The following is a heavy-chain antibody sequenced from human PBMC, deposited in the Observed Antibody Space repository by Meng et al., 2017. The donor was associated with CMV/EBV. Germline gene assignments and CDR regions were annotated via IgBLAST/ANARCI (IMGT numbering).Heavy chain of an antibody. D-gene: IGHD3-16*01. J-gene: IGHJ6*02. CDR1: GFTFSSYS. CDR2: ISSSSSYI. Sequence: GESLKISCAASGFTFSSYSMNWVRQAPGKGLEWVSSISSSSSYIYYADSVKGRFTISRDNAKNSLYLQMNSLRAEDTAVYYCARALRPIDGAPYGMDVWDQGTTVTVSS. V-gene: IGHV3-21*01. CDR3: ARALRPIDGAPYGMDV.